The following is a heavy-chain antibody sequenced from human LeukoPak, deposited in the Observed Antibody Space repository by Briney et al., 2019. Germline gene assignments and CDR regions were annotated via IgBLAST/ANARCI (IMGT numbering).Heavy chain of an antibody. CDR1: GFTFSSYA. D-gene: IGHD4-11*01. V-gene: IGHV3-23*01. Sequence: PGGSLRLTCAASGFTFSSYAMSWVRQAPGKGLEWVSAISGSGGGTYYADSVKGRFTISRDNAKNTLYLQMNSLRAEDTAVCYCAKEPISRGPYNYYDYFMDVWGKGTTVTVSS. CDR3: AKEPISRGPYNYYDYFMDV. CDR2: ISGSGGGT. J-gene: IGHJ6*03.